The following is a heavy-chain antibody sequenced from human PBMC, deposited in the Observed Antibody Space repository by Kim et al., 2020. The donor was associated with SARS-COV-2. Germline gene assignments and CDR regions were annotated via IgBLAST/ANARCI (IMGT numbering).Heavy chain of an antibody. Sequence: GGSLRLSCAVSGFTFSGSWMSWVRQAPGRGLEWLANIKPVGSETPYVDYVRVRFTISRDNINNVLYLQMNSLRGQDTAVYCCARFGYSYAIDYWGQGT. J-gene: IGHJ4*02. V-gene: IGHV3-7*03. D-gene: IGHD5-18*01. CDR3: ARFGYSYAIDY. CDR1: GFTFSGSW. CDR2: IKPVGSET.